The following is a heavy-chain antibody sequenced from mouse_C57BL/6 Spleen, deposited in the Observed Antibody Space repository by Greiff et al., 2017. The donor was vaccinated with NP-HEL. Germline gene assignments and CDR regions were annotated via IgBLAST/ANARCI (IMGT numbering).Heavy chain of an antibody. CDR3: ARYINPYYAMDY. J-gene: IGHJ4*01. Sequence: EVKVIESGGGLVQPGGSLSLSCAASGFTFTDYYMSWVRQPPGKALEWLGFIRNKANGYTTEYSASVKGRFTISRDNSQSILYLQMNALRAEDSATYYCARYINPYYAMDYWGQGTSVTVSS. V-gene: IGHV7-3*01. CDR2: IRNKANGYTT. CDR1: GFTFTDYY.